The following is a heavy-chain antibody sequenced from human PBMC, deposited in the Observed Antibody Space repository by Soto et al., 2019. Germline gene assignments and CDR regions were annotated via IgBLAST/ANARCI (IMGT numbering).Heavy chain of an antibody. D-gene: IGHD1-1*01. CDR3: ARAPTTGPGGLYAFDI. J-gene: IGHJ3*02. CDR1: GGSVSSGSYY. V-gene: IGHV4-61*01. CDR2: IYYSGST. Sequence: PSETLSLTCTVSGGSVSSGSYYWGWIRQPPGKGLEWIGYIYYSGSTNYNPSLKSRVTISVDTSKNQFSLKLSSVTSADTAVYYCARAPTTGPGGLYAFDIWGQGTMVTV.